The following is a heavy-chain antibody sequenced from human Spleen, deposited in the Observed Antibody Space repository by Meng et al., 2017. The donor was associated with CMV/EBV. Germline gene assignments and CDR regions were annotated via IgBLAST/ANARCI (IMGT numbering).Heavy chain of an antibody. J-gene: IGHJ4*02. V-gene: IGHV4-39*07. CDR2: SYYSGST. Sequence: SETLSLTCTVSGGSISSSDYYWGWIRQSPGKGLEWIGSSYYSGSTYYNPSLKSRVTISVDTSKNQFSLKLTSVTAADTAVYYCARAFYYDFWSGYYFDYWGQGTLVTVSS. CDR1: GGSISSSDYY. CDR3: ARAFYYDFWSGYYFDY. D-gene: IGHD3-3*01.